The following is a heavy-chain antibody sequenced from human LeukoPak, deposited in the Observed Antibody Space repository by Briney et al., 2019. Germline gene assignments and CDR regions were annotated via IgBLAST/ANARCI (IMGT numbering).Heavy chain of an antibody. V-gene: IGHV4-30-4*01. CDR3: ARLTAAAGEFDY. CDR1: GGSISSGDYY. CDR2: IYYSGST. D-gene: IGHD6-13*01. Sequence: KPSETLSLTCTVSGGSISSGDYYRRWIRQPPGKGLEWIGYIYYSGSTYYNPSLKSRVTISVDTSKNQFSLKLSSVTAADSAVCYCARLTAAAGEFDYWGQGTLVTVSS. J-gene: IGHJ4*02.